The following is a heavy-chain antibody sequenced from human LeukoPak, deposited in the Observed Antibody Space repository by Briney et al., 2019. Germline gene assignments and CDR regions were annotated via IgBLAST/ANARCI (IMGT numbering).Heavy chain of an antibody. Sequence: GASVKVSCKASGYTFTSYDINWVRLATGQGLEWMGGIIPIFGTANYAQKFQGRVTITADESTSTAYMELSSLRSEDTAVYYCARGDYYDSSGYLYYFDYWGQGTLVTVSS. D-gene: IGHD3-22*01. CDR1: GYTFTSYD. J-gene: IGHJ4*02. CDR3: ARGDYYDSSGYLYYFDY. CDR2: IIPIFGTA. V-gene: IGHV1-69*13.